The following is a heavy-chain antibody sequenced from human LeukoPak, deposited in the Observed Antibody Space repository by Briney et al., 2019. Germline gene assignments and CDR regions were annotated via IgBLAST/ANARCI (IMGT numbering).Heavy chain of an antibody. CDR2: IYYSGST. Sequence: SETPSLTCTVSGGSISSSSYYWGWIRQPPGKGLEWIGSIYYSGSTYYNPSLKSQVTISVDTSKNQFSLKLSSVTAADTAVYYCARGRSRGSSGRKNNWFDPWGQGTLVTVSS. CDR1: GGSISSSSYY. J-gene: IGHJ5*02. CDR3: ARGRSRGSSGRKNNWFDP. V-gene: IGHV4-39*07. D-gene: IGHD6-19*01.